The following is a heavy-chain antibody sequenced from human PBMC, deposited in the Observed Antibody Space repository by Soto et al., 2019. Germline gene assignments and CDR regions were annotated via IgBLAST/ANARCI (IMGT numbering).Heavy chain of an antibody. CDR2: ISYDGSNK. Sequence: QVQLVESGGGVVQPGRSLRLSCAASGFTFSSYAMHWVRQAPGKGLEWVAVISYDGSNKYYADSVKGRFTISRDNSKNXLYLQMNSLRAEDTAVYYCARDRSKLTMVRGVMNYWGQGTLVTVSS. CDR1: GFTFSSYA. D-gene: IGHD3-10*01. CDR3: ARDRSKLTMVRGVMNY. V-gene: IGHV3-30-3*01. J-gene: IGHJ4*02.